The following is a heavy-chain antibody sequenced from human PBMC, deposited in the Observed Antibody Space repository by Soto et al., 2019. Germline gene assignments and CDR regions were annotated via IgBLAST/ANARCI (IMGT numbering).Heavy chain of an antibody. D-gene: IGHD1-26*01. Sequence: EVQLLESGGGLVQPGGSLRLSCAASGFTFSSYAMSWVRQAPGKGLEWVSAISGSGGSTYYADSVKGRFTISRHNSKNTLYLQMTRLRAEGQAVDYCAKDDGRELLNSSYGMDVWCQGTTVTVSS. CDR2: ISGSGGST. J-gene: IGHJ6*02. V-gene: IGHV3-23*01. CDR1: GFTFSSYA. CDR3: AKDDGRELLNSSYGMDV.